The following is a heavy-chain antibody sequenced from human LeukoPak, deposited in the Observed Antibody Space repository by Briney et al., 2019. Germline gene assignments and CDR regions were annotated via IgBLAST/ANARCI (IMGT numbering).Heavy chain of an antibody. Sequence: GGSLRLSCSASGFXLSSHSINWVRQAPGKGLEWVSYISSDSTTTYYADSVKGRFTISRDNAKNSLYVQMNSLRDEDTAVYYCARSSSGYRFFDYWGQGALVTVSS. V-gene: IGHV3-48*02. D-gene: IGHD3-22*01. CDR2: ISSDSTTT. J-gene: IGHJ4*02. CDR1: GFXLSSHS. CDR3: ARSSSGYRFFDY.